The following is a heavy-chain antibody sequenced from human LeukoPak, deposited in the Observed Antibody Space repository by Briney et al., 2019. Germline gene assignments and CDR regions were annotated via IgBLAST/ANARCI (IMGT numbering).Heavy chain of an antibody. J-gene: IGHJ4*02. Sequence: SETLSLTCTVSGGSISSSSYYWGWIRQPPGKGLEWIGSIYYSGSTDYNPSLKSRVTISVETSKNQFSLNLSSVTAADTAVYYCARGRLARSPYFDYWGQGTLVTVSS. CDR3: ARGRLARSPYFDY. V-gene: IGHV4-39*07. CDR2: IYYSGST. D-gene: IGHD6-19*01. CDR1: GGSISSSSYY.